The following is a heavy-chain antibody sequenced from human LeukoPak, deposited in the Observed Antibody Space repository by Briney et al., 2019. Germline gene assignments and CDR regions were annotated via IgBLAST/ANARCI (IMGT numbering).Heavy chain of an antibody. V-gene: IGHV4-38-2*01. J-gene: IGHJ4*02. D-gene: IGHD6-13*01. Sequence: PSETLSLTCAVSGYSISSGYYWGWIRQPPGKGLEWIGSIYHSGSTYYNPSLKSRVTISVDTSKNQFSLKLTSVTAADTAVYYCARQGGIAAAATNFDYWGQGTLVTVSS. CDR3: ARQGGIAAAATNFDY. CDR2: IYHSGST. CDR1: GYSISSGYY.